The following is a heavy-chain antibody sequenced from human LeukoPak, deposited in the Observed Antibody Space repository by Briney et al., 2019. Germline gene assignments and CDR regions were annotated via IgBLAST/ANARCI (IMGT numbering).Heavy chain of an antibody. CDR2: ITSKSTTI. CDR1: GFTFSIYS. J-gene: IGHJ4*02. V-gene: IGHV3-48*01. Sequence: GGSLRLSCAASGFTFSIYSTDWVRQAPGKGLEWVSKITSKSTTIYYADSVKGRFTISRDNAKNSLYLQMNSLRAEDTAVYYCARERGYCAGDSCYGFDYWGQGILVTVSS. CDR3: ARERGYCAGDSCYGFDY. D-gene: IGHD2-15*01.